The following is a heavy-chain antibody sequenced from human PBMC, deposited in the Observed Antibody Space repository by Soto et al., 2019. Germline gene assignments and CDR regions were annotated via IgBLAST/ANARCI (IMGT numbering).Heavy chain of an antibody. CDR1: GGSISSGGYY. Sequence: SETLSLTCTVSGGSISSGGYYWSWVRQHPGKGLEWIGYIYYSGSTYYNPSLKSRVTISVDTSKNQFSLKLSSVTAADTAVYYCARDLGGGDGYNYEGWFDPCGQGTLVTVSS. CDR2: IYYSGST. CDR3: ARDLGGGDGYNYEGWFDP. D-gene: IGHD5-12*01. J-gene: IGHJ5*02. V-gene: IGHV4-31*03.